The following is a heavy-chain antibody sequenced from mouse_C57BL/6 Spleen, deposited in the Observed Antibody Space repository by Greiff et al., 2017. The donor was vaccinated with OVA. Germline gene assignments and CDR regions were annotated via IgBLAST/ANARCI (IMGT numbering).Heavy chain of an antibody. Sequence: VQLKESGPGLVQPSQSLSITCTVSGFSLTSYGVHWVRQPPGKGLEWLGVIWSGGSTDYNAAFISRLSISKDNSKSQVFFKMNSLQADDTAIYYCAKNLRDGYRAMDYWGQGTSVTVSS. D-gene: IGHD2-3*01. CDR1: GFSLTSYG. CDR3: AKNLRDGYRAMDY. V-gene: IGHV2-4*01. J-gene: IGHJ4*01. CDR2: IWSGGST.